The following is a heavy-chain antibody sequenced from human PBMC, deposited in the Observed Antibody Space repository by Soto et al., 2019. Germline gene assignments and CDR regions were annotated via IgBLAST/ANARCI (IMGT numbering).Heavy chain of an antibody. V-gene: IGHV1-18*01. CDR2: ISAYNGNT. J-gene: IGHJ4*02. D-gene: IGHD6-13*01. Sequence: GASVKVSCKASGYTFTSYGISWVRQAPGQGLEWMGWISAYNGNTNYAQKLQGRVTMTTDTSTSTAYMELRSLRSDDTAVYYCARFAQDTYSSSWYVDYFDYWGQGTLVTVSS. CDR1: GYTFTSYG. CDR3: ARFAQDTYSSSWYVDYFDY.